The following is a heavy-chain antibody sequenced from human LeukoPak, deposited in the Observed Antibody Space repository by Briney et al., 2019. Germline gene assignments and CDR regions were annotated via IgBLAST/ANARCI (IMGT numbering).Heavy chain of an antibody. V-gene: IGHV1-69*06. CDR2: IIPIFGTA. Sequence: ASVKVSCKASGGTFSSYAISWVRQAPGQGLEWMGGIIPIFGTANYAQKFQGRVTITADKSTSTAYMELSSLRSEDTAVYYCARDILTRLPSPVGGSGYWGQGTLVTVSS. D-gene: IGHD3-10*01. CDR1: GGTFSSYA. CDR3: ARDILTRLPSPVGGSGY. J-gene: IGHJ4*02.